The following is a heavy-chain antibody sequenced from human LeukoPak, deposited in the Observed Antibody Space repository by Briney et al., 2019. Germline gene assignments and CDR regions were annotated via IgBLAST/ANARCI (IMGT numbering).Heavy chain of an antibody. CDR3: ARSFMAAGSFDY. J-gene: IGHJ4*02. D-gene: IGHD6-19*01. Sequence: SETLSLTCTVSGGSISSYYWSWIRQPPGKGLEWIGYIYYSGSTNYNPSLKSRVTISVDTSKNQFSLKLSSVTVADTAVYYCARSFMAAGSFDYWGQGTLVTVSS. V-gene: IGHV4-59*01. CDR1: GGSISSYY. CDR2: IYYSGST.